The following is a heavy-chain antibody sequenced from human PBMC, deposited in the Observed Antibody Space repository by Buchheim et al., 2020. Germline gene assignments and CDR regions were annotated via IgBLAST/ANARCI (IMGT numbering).Heavy chain of an antibody. CDR3: ARDVGDVLTGFDH. Sequence: QVQLQESGPGLVKPSETLSLTCTVSGGSISSYYWSWIRQPPGKGLEWIGFVSNNGIAKYNPSLESRVTISIDMSKNPFSLKLTSVTAADTAVYFCARDVGDVLTGFDHWGQGTL. D-gene: IGHD3-9*01. J-gene: IGHJ4*02. CDR2: VSNNGIA. V-gene: IGHV4-59*01. CDR1: GGSISSYY.